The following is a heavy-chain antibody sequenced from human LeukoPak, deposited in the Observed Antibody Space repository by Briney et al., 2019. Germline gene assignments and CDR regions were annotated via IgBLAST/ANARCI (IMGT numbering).Heavy chain of an antibody. CDR3: AKDGYCSGGSCYANFFDR. J-gene: IGHJ4*02. Sequence: GGSLRLSCAASGFSFLHYGMHWVRQAPGKGLEWVAFISSDGSKEYYAGSVKGRFTISRDNSKNTLYLHVNSPRAEDTAVFFCAKDGYCSGGSCYANFFDRWGQGTLVTVSS. V-gene: IGHV3-30*18. D-gene: IGHD2-15*01. CDR2: ISSDGSKE. CDR1: GFSFLHYG.